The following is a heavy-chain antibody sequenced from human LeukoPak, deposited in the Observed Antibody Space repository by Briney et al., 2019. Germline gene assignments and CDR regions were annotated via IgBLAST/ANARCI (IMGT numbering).Heavy chain of an antibody. CDR1: GGTFSSYA. CDR3: AGGGVTMVRGVIISYESDYYYYMDV. D-gene: IGHD3-10*01. V-gene: IGHV1-69*06. J-gene: IGHJ6*03. CDR2: IIPIFGTA. Sequence: SVTVSCKASGGTFSSYAISWVRQAPGQGLEWMGGIIPIFGTANYAQTFQGRVTITADKSTSTAYMELSSLRSEDTAVYYCAGGGVTMVRGVIISYESDYYYYMDVWGKGTTVTISS.